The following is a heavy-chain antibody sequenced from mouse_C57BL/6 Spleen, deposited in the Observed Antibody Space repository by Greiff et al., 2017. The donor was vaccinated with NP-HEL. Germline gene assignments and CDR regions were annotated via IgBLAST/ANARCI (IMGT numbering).Heavy chain of an antibody. D-gene: IGHD1-1*02. CDR1: GYTFTSST. J-gene: IGHJ2*01. CDR3: ARGGNGGGGDY. CDR2: INPSSGYT. V-gene: IGHV1-4*01. Sequence: QVQLQQSGAELARPGASVKMSCKASGYTFTSSTMHWVKQRPGQGLEWIGYINPSSGYTKYNQKFKDTATLTADKSSSTAYMRLCSLTSEDSADYYCARGGNGGGGDYWGQGTTLTVSS.